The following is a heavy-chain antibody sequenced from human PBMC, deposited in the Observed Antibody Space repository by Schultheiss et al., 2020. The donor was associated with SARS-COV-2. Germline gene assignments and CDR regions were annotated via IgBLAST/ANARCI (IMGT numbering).Heavy chain of an antibody. V-gene: IGHV1-2*06. CDR1: GYTFTSYG. CDR3: ARTYYYGSGSYYNVEGWFDP. J-gene: IGHJ5*02. D-gene: IGHD3-10*01. CDR2: INPNSGGT. Sequence: ASVKVSCKASGYTFTSYGISWVRQAPGQGLEWMGRINPNSGGTNYAQKFQGRVTMTRDTSISTAYMELSRLRSDDTAVYYCARTYYYGSGSYYNVEGWFDPWGQGTLVTVSS.